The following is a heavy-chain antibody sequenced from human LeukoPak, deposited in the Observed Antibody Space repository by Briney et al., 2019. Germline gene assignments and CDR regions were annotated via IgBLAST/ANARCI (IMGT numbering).Heavy chain of an antibody. Sequence: SGPALVKPTQTLILTCTFSGFSLSASEMCVTWMRQPPGKALEWLARIDWDDDKYYDRTLKTRLTISKDTSKNQVVLTMTNMDPVDTATYYRARGSGSYNPFDYWGPGTLVTVSS. D-gene: IGHD3-10*01. CDR1: GFSLSASEMC. CDR3: ARGSGSYNPFDY. V-gene: IGHV2-70*11. CDR2: IDWDDDK. J-gene: IGHJ4*02.